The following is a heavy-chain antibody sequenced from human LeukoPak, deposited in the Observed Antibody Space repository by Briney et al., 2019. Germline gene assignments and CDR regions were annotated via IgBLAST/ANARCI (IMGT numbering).Heavy chain of an antibody. CDR3: ARRGRSGWHGVGTPWFDP. Sequence: GESLKISCRGSGYSFTNYWIAWVRQMPGKGLEWMGIIYPGDSDTRYRPSLQGQVTISADRSISTAYLQWSSLKVSDSAMYFCARRGRSGWHGVGTPWFDPWGQGTLVTVSS. V-gene: IGHV5-51*01. D-gene: IGHD6-19*01. CDR2: IYPGDSDT. J-gene: IGHJ5*02. CDR1: GYSFTNYW.